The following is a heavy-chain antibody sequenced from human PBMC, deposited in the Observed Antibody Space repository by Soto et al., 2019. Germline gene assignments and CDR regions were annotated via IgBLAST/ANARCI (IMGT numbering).Heavy chain of an antibody. D-gene: IGHD1-26*01. J-gene: IGHJ4*02. V-gene: IGHV3-11*06. CDR3: ARGDASRYFFDY. CDR2: VSSNSRYT. CDR1: GLSFSGYY. Sequence: KPGGSLRLSCAASGLSFSGYYMSWVRQAPGKGLECISYVSSNSRYTNYADSVKGRFTISRDNAKNSLYLQMNSLRAEDTAMYYCARGDASRYFFDYWGQGTLVTVSS.